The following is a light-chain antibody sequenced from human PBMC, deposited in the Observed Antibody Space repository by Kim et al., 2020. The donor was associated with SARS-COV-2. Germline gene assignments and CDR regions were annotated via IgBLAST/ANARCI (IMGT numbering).Light chain of an antibody. CDR2: QDN. CDR1: KLGDKY. V-gene: IGLV3-1*01. J-gene: IGLJ2*01. Sequence: PGQTASITCSGDKLGDKYACWYQQKPGRSPVLVIYQDNKRPSGIPERFSGSNSGNTATLTISGTQAADEADYYCQAWDSSTAAVIFGGGTQLTVL. CDR3: QAWDSSTAAVI.